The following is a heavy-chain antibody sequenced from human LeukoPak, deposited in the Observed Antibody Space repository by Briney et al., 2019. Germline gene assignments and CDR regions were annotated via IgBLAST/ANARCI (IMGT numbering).Heavy chain of an antibody. V-gene: IGHV4-39*01. D-gene: IGHD5-24*01. CDR2: IYYSGST. CDR1: GGSISSSSYY. J-gene: IGHJ5*02. CDR3: ARGMGFDP. Sequence: PSETLSLTCTVSGGSISSSSYYWGWIRQPPGKGLEWIGSIYYSGSTYYNPSLKSRVTISVDTSKNQFSLKLSSVTAADTAVSYCARGMGFDPWGQGTLVTVSS.